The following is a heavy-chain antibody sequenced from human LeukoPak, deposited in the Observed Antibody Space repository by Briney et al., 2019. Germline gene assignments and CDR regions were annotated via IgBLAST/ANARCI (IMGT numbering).Heavy chain of an antibody. CDR2: MNPNSGNT. D-gene: IGHD4-17*01. Sequence: ASVKVSCKASGYTFTSYDINWVRQATGQGLEWMGWMNPNSGNTGYAQEFQGRVTMTRNTSISTAYMELSSLRSEDTAVYYCARVPTTVTTGFDYWGQGTLVTVSS. V-gene: IGHV1-8*01. CDR3: ARVPTTVTTGFDY. CDR1: GYTFTSYD. J-gene: IGHJ4*02.